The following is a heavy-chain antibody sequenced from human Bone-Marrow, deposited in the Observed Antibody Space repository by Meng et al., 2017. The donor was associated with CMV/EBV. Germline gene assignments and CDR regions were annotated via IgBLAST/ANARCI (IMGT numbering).Heavy chain of an antibody. V-gene: IGHV1-18*04. CDR1: GYTFTGYY. D-gene: IGHD3-3*01. CDR3: ARPYTIFGVVIPGVLDY. CDR2: ISAYNGNT. Sequence: ASVKVSCKASGYTFTGYYMHWVRQAPGQGLEWMGWISAYNGNTNYAQKVQGRVTVTTDTSTSTAYMELRSLRSDDTAVYYCARPYTIFGVVIPGVLDYWGQGTLVTVSS. J-gene: IGHJ4*02.